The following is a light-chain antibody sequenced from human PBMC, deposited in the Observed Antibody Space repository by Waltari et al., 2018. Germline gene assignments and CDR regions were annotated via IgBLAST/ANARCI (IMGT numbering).Light chain of an antibody. CDR2: DVN. V-gene: IGLV2-14*03. CDR3: SSYSTSSSLIL. J-gene: IGLJ2*01. CDR1: SSDSGGHDY. Sequence: QSALSQPASVSGSPGQSITISCTGASSDSGGHDYVPWYQQHPGKAPKLIIRDVNNRPSGVSNRFSGSKSGNTASLTISGLQAEDEADYYCSSYSTSSSLILFGEGTKVTVL.